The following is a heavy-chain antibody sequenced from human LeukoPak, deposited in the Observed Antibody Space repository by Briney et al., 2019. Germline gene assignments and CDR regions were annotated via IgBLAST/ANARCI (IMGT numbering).Heavy chain of an antibody. D-gene: IGHD1-26*01. CDR2: ISWNSGSI. CDR3: AKDSIVGAIGAFDI. J-gene: IGHJ3*02. Sequence: QTGGSLRLSCAASGFTFDDYAMHWVRQAPGKGLEWVSGISWNSGSIGYADSVKGRFTISRDNTKNSLYLQMNSLRAEDTALYYCAKDSIVGAIGAFDIWGQGTMVTVSS. CDR1: GFTFDDYA. V-gene: IGHV3-9*01.